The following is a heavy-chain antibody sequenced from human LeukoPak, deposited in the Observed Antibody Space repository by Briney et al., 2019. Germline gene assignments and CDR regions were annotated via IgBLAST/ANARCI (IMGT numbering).Heavy chain of an antibody. V-gene: IGHV3-30*03. CDR3: ARARYDSSGYYPYYFDY. CDR2: ISYDGSNK. J-gene: IGHJ4*02. Sequence: GGSLRLSCAASGFTFSSYGMHWVRQAPGKGLEWVAVISYDGSNKYYADSVKGRFTISRDNSKNTLYLQLNSLRVEDTAVYYCARARYDSSGYYPYYFDYWGQGTLVTVSS. CDR1: GFTFSSYG. D-gene: IGHD3-22*01.